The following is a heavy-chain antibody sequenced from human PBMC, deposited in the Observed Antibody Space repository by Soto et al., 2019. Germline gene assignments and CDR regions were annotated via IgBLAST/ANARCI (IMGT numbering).Heavy chain of an antibody. CDR3: ARGPPTFEIFYYTFDP. CDR2: IIPIFGTA. Sequence: SVKVSCKASGGTFSSYAISWVRQAPGQGLEWMGGIIPIFGTANYAQKFQGRVTITADESTSTAYMELSNLTSNDTSAYYCARGPPTFEIFYYTFDPLWQATLVTVYS. CDR1: GGTFSSYA. V-gene: IGHV1-69*13. J-gene: IGHJ5*02. D-gene: IGHD2-8*01.